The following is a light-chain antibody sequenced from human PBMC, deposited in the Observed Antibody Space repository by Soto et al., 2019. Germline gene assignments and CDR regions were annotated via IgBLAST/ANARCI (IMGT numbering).Light chain of an antibody. CDR3: SSSSNTNTLL. CDR1: SSDIGAFSY. V-gene: IGLV2-14*01. J-gene: IGLJ3*02. CDR2: EVT. Sequence: QSVLTQPASVSGSPGQSITISCTGTSSDIGAFSYVSWYQQHPGRAPQLIIYEVTNRPSGVSYRFSGSKSDNTASLTISGLQAEDEADYFCSSSSNTNTLLFGGGTKLNVL.